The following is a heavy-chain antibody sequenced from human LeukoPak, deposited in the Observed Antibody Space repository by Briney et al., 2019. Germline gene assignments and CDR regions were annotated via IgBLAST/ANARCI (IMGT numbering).Heavy chain of an antibody. CDR2: INPSGGST. V-gene: IGHV1-46*01. D-gene: IGHD1/OR15-1a*01. CDR3: ARDEENTLDY. J-gene: IGHJ4*02. Sequence: ASVKVSCKASGYSFSSYGLSWVRQAPGQGLEWMGIINPSGGSTSYAQKFQGRVTMTRDTSTSTVYMELSSLRSEDTAVYYCARDEENTLDYWGQGTLVTVSS. CDR1: GYSFSSYG.